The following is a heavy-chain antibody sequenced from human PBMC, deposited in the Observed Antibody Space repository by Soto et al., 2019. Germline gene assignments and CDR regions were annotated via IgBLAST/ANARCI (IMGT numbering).Heavy chain of an antibody. CDR2: ISSSSSYI. J-gene: IGHJ2*01. CDR1: GFTFSSYS. D-gene: IGHD6-25*01. Sequence: EVQLVESGGGLVKPGGSLRLSCAASGFTFSSYSMNWVRQAPGKGLEWVSSISSSSSYIYYADSVKGRFTISRDNAKNSLYLKMNSRRAEDTAVYYCARAAGRGDWYFDLWGRGTLVTVSS. V-gene: IGHV3-21*01. CDR3: ARAAGRGDWYFDL.